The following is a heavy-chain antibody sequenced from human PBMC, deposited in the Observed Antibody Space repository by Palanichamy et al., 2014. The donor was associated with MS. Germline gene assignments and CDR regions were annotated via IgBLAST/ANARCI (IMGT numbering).Heavy chain of an antibody. CDR2: ISSSSYI. J-gene: IGHJ4*02. CDR3: ARASGSYGPFDY. Sequence: EVQLVESGGGLVKPGGSLRLSCAASGFTFSSYSMNWVRQAPGKGLEWVSSISSSSYIYYADSVKGRFTISRDNAKNSLYLQMNSLRAEDTAVYYCARASGSYGPFDYWGQGTLVTVSS. D-gene: IGHD1-26*01. V-gene: IGHV3-21*01. CDR1: GFTFSSYS.